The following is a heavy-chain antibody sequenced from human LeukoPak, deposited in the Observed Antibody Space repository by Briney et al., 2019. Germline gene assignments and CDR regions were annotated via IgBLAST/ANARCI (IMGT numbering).Heavy chain of an antibody. CDR3: ARGHYDFWSGSFSLDV. D-gene: IGHD3-3*01. V-gene: IGHV1-8*03. Sequence: ASVKASCKASGYTFTSYDINWVRQATGQGLEWMGWMNPNSGNTGYAQKFQGRVTITRNTSISTAYMELSSLRSEDSAVYYCARGHYDFWSGSFSLDVWGKGTTVTVSS. CDR2: MNPNSGNT. J-gene: IGHJ6*04. CDR1: GYTFTSYD.